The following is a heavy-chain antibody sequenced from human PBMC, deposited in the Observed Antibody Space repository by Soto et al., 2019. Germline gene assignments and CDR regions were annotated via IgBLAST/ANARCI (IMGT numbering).Heavy chain of an antibody. CDR2: IYHSGST. J-gene: IGHJ5*02. CDR1: GYSISSGYY. CDR3: ARGGYEVSWFDP. D-gene: IGHD5-12*01. Sequence: SSETLSLTCAVSGYSISSGYYWGWIRQPPGKGLEWIGSIYHSGSTYYNPSLKSRVTISVDTSKNQFSLKLSSVTAADTAVYYCARGGYEVSWFDPWGQGTLVTVSS. V-gene: IGHV4-38-2*01.